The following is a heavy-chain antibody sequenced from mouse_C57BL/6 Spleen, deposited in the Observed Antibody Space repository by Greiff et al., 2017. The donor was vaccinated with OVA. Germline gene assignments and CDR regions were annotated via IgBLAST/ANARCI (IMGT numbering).Heavy chain of an antibody. Sequence: VQLQQPGAELVKPGASVKLSCKASGYTFTSYWMQWVKQRPGQGLEWIGEIDPSDSYTNYNQKFKGKATLTVDTSSSTAYMQLSSLTSEDSAVYYCARCGGKLGRNFDVWGTGTTVTVSS. CDR1: GYTFTSYW. CDR2: IDPSDSYT. V-gene: IGHV1-50*01. J-gene: IGHJ1*03. CDR3: ARCGGKLGRNFDV. D-gene: IGHD4-1*01.